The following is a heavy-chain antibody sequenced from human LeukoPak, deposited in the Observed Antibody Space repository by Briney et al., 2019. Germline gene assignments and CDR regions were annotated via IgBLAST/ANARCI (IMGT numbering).Heavy chain of an antibody. CDR1: GGSISSYY. CDR2: IYYSGST. Sequence: SETLSLTCTVSGGSISSYYWSWIRQPPGKGLEWIGYIYYSGSTNYNPSLKSRVTISVDTSKNQFSLKLSSVTAADTADYFCARQSDYDVDTSRYMDVWGKGTTVTVSS. J-gene: IGHJ6*03. CDR3: ARQSDYDVDTSRYMDV. D-gene: IGHD3-22*01. V-gene: IGHV4-59*01.